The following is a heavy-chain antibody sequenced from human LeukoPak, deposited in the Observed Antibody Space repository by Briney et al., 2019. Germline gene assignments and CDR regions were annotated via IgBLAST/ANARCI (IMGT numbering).Heavy chain of an antibody. V-gene: IGHV4-34*01. CDR1: GGSFSGYY. CDR3: ARMVVRSSFDY. Sequence: SGTLFLTCAVYGGSFSGYYWSWIRQPPGKGLEWIGEINHSGSTNYNPSLKSRVTISVDTSKNQFSLKLSSVTAADTAVYYCARMVVRSSFDYWGQGTLVTVSS. CDR2: INHSGST. J-gene: IGHJ4*02. D-gene: IGHD2-15*01.